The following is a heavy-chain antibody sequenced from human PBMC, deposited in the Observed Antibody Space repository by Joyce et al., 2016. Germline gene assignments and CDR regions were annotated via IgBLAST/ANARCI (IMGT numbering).Heavy chain of an antibody. V-gene: IGHV3-7*01. D-gene: IGHD3-3*01. CDR1: GFIFSSYW. Sequence: EVQLVESGGGLVQPGGSLRLSCAASGFIFSSYWMSWVRQAPGKGLEWLANINHDGSEKYYVDSVKGRFTISRDNAKNSLYLQMNSLRAEDTAVYYCARDLFSPRVGVVTLDYWGQGTLVTVSS. CDR2: INHDGSEK. J-gene: IGHJ4*02. CDR3: ARDLFSPRVGVVTLDY.